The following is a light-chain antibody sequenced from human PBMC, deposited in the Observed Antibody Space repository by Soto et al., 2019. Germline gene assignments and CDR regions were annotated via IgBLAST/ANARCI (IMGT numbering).Light chain of an antibody. CDR1: QSVSSN. V-gene: IGKV3-15*01. Sequence: EIVMTQSPATLSVSPGERATLSCRASQSVSSNLAWYQQKPGQAPRLLIYGASTRATGIPARLSGSGSGTEFTLTISSLQSEDFAVYYCQQYNNWPPRGTFGQGTKVDIK. CDR3: QQYNNWPPRGT. J-gene: IGKJ1*01. CDR2: GAS.